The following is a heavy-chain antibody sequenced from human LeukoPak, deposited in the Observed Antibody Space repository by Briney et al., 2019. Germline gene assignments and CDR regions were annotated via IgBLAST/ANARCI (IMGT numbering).Heavy chain of an antibody. V-gene: IGHV4-4*07. CDR2: IYTSGST. CDR3: AREGSIAVAGTYRDHDAFDI. CDR1: GGSISSYY. J-gene: IGHJ3*02. D-gene: IGHD6-19*01. Sequence: SETLSLTCTVSGGSISSYYWSWIRQPAGKGLEWIGRIYTSGSTNYNPSLKSRVTISVDTSKNQFSLKLSSVTAADTAVYYCAREGSIAVAGTYRDHDAFDIWGQGTMVTVSS.